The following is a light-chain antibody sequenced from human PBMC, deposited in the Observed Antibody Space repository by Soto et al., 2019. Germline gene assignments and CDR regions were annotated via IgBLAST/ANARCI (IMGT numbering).Light chain of an antibody. Sequence: DIVMTQSPDSLAVSLGERATINCKSSLSVLSSANHQNHLAWYQQKPGQPPRLLIYWASTRESGVPDRFSGGGSGTDFTLTISSLQAEDVAVYYCQQYYTTPLTFGGGTKVEI. CDR1: LSVLSSANHQNH. CDR2: WAS. CDR3: QQYYTTPLT. J-gene: IGKJ4*01. V-gene: IGKV4-1*01.